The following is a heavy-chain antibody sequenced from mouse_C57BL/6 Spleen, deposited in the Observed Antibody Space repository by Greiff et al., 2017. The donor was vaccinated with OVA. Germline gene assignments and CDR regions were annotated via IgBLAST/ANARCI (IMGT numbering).Heavy chain of an antibody. Sequence: ESGPGLVKPSQSLSLTCSVTGYSITSGYYWNWIRQFPGNKLEWMGYISYDGSNNYKPSLKNRISITRDTSKNQFFLKLNSVTTEDTATYYCATYYYGSSFDYWGQGTTLTVSS. J-gene: IGHJ2*01. D-gene: IGHD1-1*01. V-gene: IGHV3-6*01. CDR3: ATYYYGSSFDY. CDR1: GYSITSGYY. CDR2: ISYDGSN.